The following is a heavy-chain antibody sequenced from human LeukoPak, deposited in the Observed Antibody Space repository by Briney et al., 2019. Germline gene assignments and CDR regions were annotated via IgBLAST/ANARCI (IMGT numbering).Heavy chain of an antibody. CDR2: INHSGST. CDR1: GGSFSGYY. V-gene: IGHV4-34*01. D-gene: IGHD3-22*01. J-gene: IGHJ3*02. CDR3: ARGPSQRSTMIVVVIKGFDI. Sequence: PSETLSLTCAVYGGSFSGYYWSWIRQPPGEGLEWIGEINHSGSTNYNPSLKSRVTISVDTSKNQFSLKLSSVTAADTAVCYCARGPSQRSTMIVVVIKGFDIWGQGTMVTVSS.